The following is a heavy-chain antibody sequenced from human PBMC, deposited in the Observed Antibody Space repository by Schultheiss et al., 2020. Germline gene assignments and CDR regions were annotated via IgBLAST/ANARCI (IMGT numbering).Heavy chain of an antibody. J-gene: IGHJ6*02. CDR2: ISSSSSYI. CDR1: GFTFSSYA. CDR3: AKVSITGNTLYYYYYGMDV. Sequence: GESLKISCAASGFTFSSYAMSWVRQAPGKGLEWVSSISSSSSYIYYADSVKGRFTISRDNAKNSLYLQMNSLRAEDTAVYYCAKVSITGNTLYYYYYGMDVWGQGTTVTVSS. V-gene: IGHV3-21*01. D-gene: IGHD1-7*01.